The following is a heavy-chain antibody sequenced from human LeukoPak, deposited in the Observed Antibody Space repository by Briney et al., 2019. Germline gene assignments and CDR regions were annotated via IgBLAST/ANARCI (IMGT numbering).Heavy chain of an antibody. D-gene: IGHD3-22*01. V-gene: IGHV1-69*04. J-gene: IGHJ3*02. CDR3: AREAIYYYDSSGYSTRDAFDI. Sequence: SVKVSCKASGGTFSSYAISWVRQAPGQGLEWMGRIIPILGIANYAQKFQGRVTMTRNTSISTAYMELSSLRSEDTAVYYCAREAIYYYDSSGYSTRDAFDIWGQGTMVTVSS. CDR1: GGTFSSYA. CDR2: IIPILGIA.